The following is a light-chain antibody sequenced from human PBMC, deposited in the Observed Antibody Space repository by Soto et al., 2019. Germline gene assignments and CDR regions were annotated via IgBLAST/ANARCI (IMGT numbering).Light chain of an antibody. CDR2: LGS. CDR3: MQALQTSYT. Sequence: DIVMTQSPLSLPVTPGEPASISCRSSQSLLHSNGYNYLDWYLQKPGQSPQLLIYLGSNRASGVPDRFSGSGSGTYFTLKISRVEAEDVGVYYCMQALQTSYTFGQGTKLEIK. J-gene: IGKJ2*01. V-gene: IGKV2-28*01. CDR1: QSLLHSNGYNY.